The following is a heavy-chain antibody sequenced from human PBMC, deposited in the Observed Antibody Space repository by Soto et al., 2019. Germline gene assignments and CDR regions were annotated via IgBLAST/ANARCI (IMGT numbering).Heavy chain of an antibody. J-gene: IGHJ4*02. CDR3: AKGDCSGGRCYRGFDY. CDR1: GFTFSSYV. Sequence: VGSLRLSCAASGFTFSSYVMNWVRQAPGKGLEWVSGVSASGSITSYADSAKGRFTISRDNAKNTVFLQMTGLRAEDTAVYFCAKGDCSGGRCYRGFDYWGQGTLVTVSS. CDR2: VSASGSIT. D-gene: IGHD2-15*01. V-gene: IGHV3-23*01.